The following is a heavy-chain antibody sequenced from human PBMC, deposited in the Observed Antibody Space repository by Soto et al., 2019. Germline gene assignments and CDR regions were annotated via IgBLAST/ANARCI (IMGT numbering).Heavy chain of an antibody. Sequence: SETLXLTCTVSGASVRSYYWSWIRQPPGKGLEWIGYIYYSGSTNYNPSSKSRVTISVDMSKNQFSLRLISVTAADTAVYYCARGGSDYYYYAMDAWGQGTTVTVSS. V-gene: IGHV4-59*02. D-gene: IGHD3-10*01. J-gene: IGHJ6*02. CDR2: IYYSGST. CDR3: ARGGSDYYYYAMDA. CDR1: GASVRSYY.